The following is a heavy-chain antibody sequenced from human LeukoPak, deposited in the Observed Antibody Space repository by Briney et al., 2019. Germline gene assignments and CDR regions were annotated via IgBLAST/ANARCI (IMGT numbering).Heavy chain of an antibody. CDR2: IIPIFGTA. Sequence: GASVKVSCKASGGTFSSYAISWVRQAPGQGLEWMGGIIPIFGTANYAQKFQGRVTITADESTSTAYMELSSLRSEDTAVYHCARGDALTGDDPYYFDYWGQGTLVTVSS. V-gene: IGHV1-69*13. CDR1: GGTFSSYA. D-gene: IGHD7-27*01. J-gene: IGHJ4*02. CDR3: ARGDALTGDDPYYFDY.